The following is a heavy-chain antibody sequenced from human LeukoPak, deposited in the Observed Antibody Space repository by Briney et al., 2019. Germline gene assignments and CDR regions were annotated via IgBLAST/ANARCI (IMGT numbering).Heavy chain of an antibody. CDR1: GGSISSGGYY. Sequence: PSQTLSLTCTVSGGSISSGGYYWSWIRQHPGKGLEWIGYIYYSGSTNYNPSLKSRVTISVDTSKNQFSLKLSSVTAADTAVYYCAREGRYYYGSGSYFSFDYWGQGTLVTVSS. CDR3: AREGRYYYGSGSYFSFDY. J-gene: IGHJ4*02. V-gene: IGHV4-31*03. CDR2: IYYSGST. D-gene: IGHD3-10*01.